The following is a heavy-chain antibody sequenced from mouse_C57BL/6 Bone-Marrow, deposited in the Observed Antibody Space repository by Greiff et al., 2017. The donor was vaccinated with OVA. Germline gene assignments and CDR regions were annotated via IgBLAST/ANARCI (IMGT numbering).Heavy chain of an antibody. Sequence: EVHLVESGGGLVQPKGSLKLSCAASGFSFNTYAMNWVRQAPGKGLEWVARIRSKSNNYATYYADSVKDRFTISRDDSESMLYLQMNNLKTEDTAMYYCVRHYYYGSSYGYFDVWGTGTTVTVSS. CDR3: VRHYYYGSSYGYFDV. CDR2: IRSKSNNYAT. V-gene: IGHV10-1*01. CDR1: GFSFNTYA. J-gene: IGHJ1*03. D-gene: IGHD1-1*01.